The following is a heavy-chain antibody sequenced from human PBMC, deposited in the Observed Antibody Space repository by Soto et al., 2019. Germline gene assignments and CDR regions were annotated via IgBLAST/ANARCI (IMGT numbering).Heavy chain of an antibody. V-gene: IGHV3-23*01. CDR2: ISGSGDST. CDR1: GFTLSDYA. CDR3: AKDFLQDWGLLPKLDAIDI. J-gene: IGHJ3*02. D-gene: IGHD3-22*01. Sequence: GGSLRRSCAASGFTLSDYAMTWVRQGPGKGLEWVSAISGSGDSTYYTDSVKGRFTISRDNSKNTLYLEMNGLRAEDTAVYYCAKDFLQDWGLLPKLDAIDIWGQGTMVTVSS.